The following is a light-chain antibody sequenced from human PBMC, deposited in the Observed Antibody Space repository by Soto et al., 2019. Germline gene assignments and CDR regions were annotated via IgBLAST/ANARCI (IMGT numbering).Light chain of an antibody. Sequence: EIVVTQSTGTLSLSPVSRATLSCRASQSVSSSHLAWYQQKPGQAPRLLIYGASSRATGIPDRFSGSGSGTDFTLTIRRLEPEDFAVYYCQQYGSSLWTFGQGTKVDIK. J-gene: IGKJ1*01. CDR3: QQYGSSLWT. V-gene: IGKV3-20*01. CDR1: QSVSSSH. CDR2: GAS.